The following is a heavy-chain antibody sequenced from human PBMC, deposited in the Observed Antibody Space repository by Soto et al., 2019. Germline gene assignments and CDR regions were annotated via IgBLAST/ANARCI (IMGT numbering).Heavy chain of an antibody. D-gene: IGHD3-3*01. CDR1: GYTFTSYG. Sequence: ASVKVSCKAFGYTFTSYGISWVRQAPGQGLEWMGWISAYNGNTNYAQKLQGRVTMTTDTSTSTAYMELRSLRSDDTAVYYCARDRYYDFWSGSKAYFDYWGQGTLVTVSS. V-gene: IGHV1-18*01. CDR2: ISAYNGNT. CDR3: ARDRYYDFWSGSKAYFDY. J-gene: IGHJ4*02.